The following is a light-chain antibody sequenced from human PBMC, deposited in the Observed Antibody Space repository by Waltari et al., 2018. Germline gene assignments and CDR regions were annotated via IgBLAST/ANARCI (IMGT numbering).Light chain of an antibody. Sequence: EIVLTQSPATLSLSPGHRATLSCRASPIVSWYLAWYQHRPGQAPRLLIYDASNRATGIPARFSGSGSETDFTLTISSLEPEDSAVYYCQQRRNWPLTFGGGTKVEIK. V-gene: IGKV3-11*01. CDR1: PIVSWY. CDR2: DAS. J-gene: IGKJ4*01. CDR3: QQRRNWPLT.